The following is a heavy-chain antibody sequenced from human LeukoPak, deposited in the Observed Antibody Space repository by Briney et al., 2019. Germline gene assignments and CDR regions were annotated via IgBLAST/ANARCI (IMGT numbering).Heavy chain of an antibody. CDR3: AKFWSGYSNWFDP. CDR1: GFTFSSYA. CDR2: ISGSGGST. D-gene: IGHD3-3*01. J-gene: IGHJ5*02. Sequence: GGSLRLSCAASGFTFSSYAMSWVGQAPGRGLEWVSAISGSGGSTYYADSVKGRFTISRDNSKNTLYPQMNSLRAEDTAVYYCAKFWSGYSNWFDPWGQGTLVTVSS. V-gene: IGHV3-23*01.